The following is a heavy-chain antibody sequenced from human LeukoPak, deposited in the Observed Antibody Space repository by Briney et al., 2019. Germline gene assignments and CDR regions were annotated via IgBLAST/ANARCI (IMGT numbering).Heavy chain of an antibody. Sequence: GESLKISCKGSGYTFSSYWIGWVRQMPGKGLEWMGIIYPGDSDTRYSPSLQGQVTISVDTSNGTAYLQWSSLKASDTAIYYCARQNDFRLDYWGQGTLVTVSS. CDR2: IYPGDSDT. D-gene: IGHD3-3*01. CDR1: GYTFSSYW. CDR3: ARQNDFRLDY. J-gene: IGHJ4*02. V-gene: IGHV5-51*01.